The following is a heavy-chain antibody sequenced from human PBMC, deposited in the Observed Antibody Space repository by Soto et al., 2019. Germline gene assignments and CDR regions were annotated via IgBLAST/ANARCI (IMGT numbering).Heavy chain of an antibody. CDR1: GGTFNRYA. Sequence: QVQLVQSGAEVKKPGSSVKVSCKASGGTFNRYAISWLRQAPGQGPEWMGGITPMFGIGNYAQKFQGRVKITADEYTTTVHMELRRLTCEDTAVYYCAQTLGSAVAGPGRFDLWGRGTRVIVSS. CDR2: ITPMFGIG. D-gene: IGHD6-19*01. CDR3: AQTLGSAVAGPGRFDL. J-gene: IGHJ2*01. V-gene: IGHV1-69*12.